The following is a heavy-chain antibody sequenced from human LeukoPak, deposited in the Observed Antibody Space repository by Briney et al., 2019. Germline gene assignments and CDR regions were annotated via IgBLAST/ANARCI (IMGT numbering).Heavy chain of an antibody. CDR3: ARAPSYYDILTGPPGAFDI. CDR1: GYTLTELS. V-gene: IGHV1-24*01. Sequence: ASVKVSCKVSGYTLTELSMHWVRQAPGKGLEWMGGFDPEDGETIYAQKFQGRVTMTEDTSTDTAYMELSSLRSEDTAVYYCARAPSYYDILTGPPGAFDIWGQGTMVTVSS. CDR2: FDPEDGET. J-gene: IGHJ3*02. D-gene: IGHD3-9*01.